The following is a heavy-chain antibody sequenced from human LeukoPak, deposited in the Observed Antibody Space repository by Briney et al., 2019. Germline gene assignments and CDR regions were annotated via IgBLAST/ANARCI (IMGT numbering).Heavy chain of an antibody. CDR2: INHSGST. CDR1: GGSFSGYY. V-gene: IGHV4-34*01. J-gene: IGHJ4*02. CDR3: ARGRAVAGLHDY. D-gene: IGHD6-19*01. Sequence: SETLSLTCAVYGGSFSGYYWSWIRQPPGKGLEWIGEINHSGSTNYNPSLKSRVTISVDTSKNQFSLKLSSVTAADTAVYYCARGRAVAGLHDYWGQGTPVTVSS.